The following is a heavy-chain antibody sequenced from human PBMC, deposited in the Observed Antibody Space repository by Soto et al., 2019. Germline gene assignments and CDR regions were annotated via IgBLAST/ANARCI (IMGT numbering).Heavy chain of an antibody. CDR2: INHSGST. Sequence: PSETLSPTCAVYGGSFSGYYWSWIRQPPGKGLEWIGEINHSGSTNYNPSLKSRVTISVDTSKNQFSLKLSSVTAADTAVYYCARSRGRFYSSSSGPYWGQGTLVTVSS. J-gene: IGHJ4*02. CDR3: ARSRGRFYSSSSGPY. D-gene: IGHD6-6*01. CDR1: GGSFSGYY. V-gene: IGHV4-34*01.